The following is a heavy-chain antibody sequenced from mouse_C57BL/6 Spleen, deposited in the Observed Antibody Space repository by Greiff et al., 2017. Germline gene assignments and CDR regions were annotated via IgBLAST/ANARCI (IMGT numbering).Heavy chain of an antibody. V-gene: IGHV1-7*01. Sequence: QVHVKQSGAELAKPGASVKLSCKASGYTFTSYWMHWVKQRPGQGLEWIGYINPSSGYTKYNQKFKDKATLTADKSSSTAYMQLSSLTYEDSAVYYCARDYYDYDDFDYWGQGTTLTVSS. D-gene: IGHD2-4*01. J-gene: IGHJ2*01. CDR1: GYTFTSYW. CDR3: ARDYYDYDDFDY. CDR2: INPSSGYT.